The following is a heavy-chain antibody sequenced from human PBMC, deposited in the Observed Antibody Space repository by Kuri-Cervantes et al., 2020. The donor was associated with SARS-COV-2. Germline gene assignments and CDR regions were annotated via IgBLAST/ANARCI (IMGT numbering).Heavy chain of an antibody. J-gene: IGHJ6*03. V-gene: IGHV4-4*07. D-gene: IGHD3-16*02. CDR3: ARAGYDYIWGSYRHYYYYMDV. CDR2: IYSSGSS. CDR1: GGSINTYY. Sequence: SETLSLTCSASGGSINTYYWSWIRQPAGKGLEWIGRIYSSGSSDYNPSLKSRVTMSVDTSKNQFSLKLSSVTAADTAVYYCARAGYDYIWGSYRHYYYYMDVWGKGTTVTVSS.